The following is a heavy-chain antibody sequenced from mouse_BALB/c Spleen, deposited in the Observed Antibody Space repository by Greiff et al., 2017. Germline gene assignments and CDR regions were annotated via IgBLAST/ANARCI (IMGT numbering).Heavy chain of an antibody. J-gene: IGHJ4*01. V-gene: IGHV5-17*02. CDR2: ISSGSSTI. CDR3: ARGGWKNAMDY. CDR1: GFTFSSFG. D-gene: IGHD1-1*02. Sequence: DVMLVESGGGLVQPGGSRKLSCAASGFTFSSFGMHWVRQAPEKGLEWVAYISSGSSTIYYADTVKGRFTISRDNPKNTLFLQMTSLRSEDTAMYYCARGGWKNAMDYWGQGTSVTVSS.